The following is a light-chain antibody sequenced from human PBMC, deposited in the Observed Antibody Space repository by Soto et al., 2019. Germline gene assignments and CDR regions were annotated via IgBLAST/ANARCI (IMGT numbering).Light chain of an antibody. CDR1: QGISSY. J-gene: IGKJ2*01. V-gene: IGKV1-9*01. CDR3: QRLNSYRAVYT. Sequence: DIPLTQSPSFLSASVGDRVTITCRASQGISSYFAWYQQKPGKAPKLLIYAASTLQSGVPSRFSASGSRTEFTLAIIGLQPEDFATCGCQRLNSYRAVYTFGQGTKLEIK. CDR2: AAS.